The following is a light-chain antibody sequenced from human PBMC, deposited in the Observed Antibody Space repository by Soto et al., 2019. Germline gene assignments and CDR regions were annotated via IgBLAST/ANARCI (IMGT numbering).Light chain of an antibody. Sequence: SALTKPRSVSGSPGQSVTISCTGTSSDVGGYDYVSWYQQHPGKAPKVIIYDVSKRPSGVPDRFSGSKSGNTASLTISGLQTEDESDYYCCSYAGRYILVFGGGTKLTVL. V-gene: IGLV2-11*01. J-gene: IGLJ2*01. CDR3: CSYAGRYILV. CDR2: DVS. CDR1: SSDVGGYDY.